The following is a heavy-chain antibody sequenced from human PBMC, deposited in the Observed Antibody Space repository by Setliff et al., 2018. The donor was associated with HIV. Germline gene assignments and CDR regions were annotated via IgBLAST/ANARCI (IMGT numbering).Heavy chain of an antibody. CDR2: FDPEDGET. CDR1: GYTLTELS. D-gene: IGHD3-10*01. Sequence: ASVKVSCKVSGYTLTELSRHWVRQAPGKGLEWMGGFDPEDGETIYAQKFQDRVTMTEDTSTDTAYMELSSLRSEDTAVYYCATSLGGYGSGSYFDYWGQGTLVTVSS. CDR3: ATSLGGYGSGSYFDY. V-gene: IGHV1-24*01. J-gene: IGHJ4*02.